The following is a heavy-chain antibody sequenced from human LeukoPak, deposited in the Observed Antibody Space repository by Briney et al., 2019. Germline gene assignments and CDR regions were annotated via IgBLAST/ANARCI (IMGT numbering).Heavy chain of an antibody. CDR2: ITGNGANT. V-gene: IGHV3-23*01. J-gene: IGHJ5*02. D-gene: IGHD3-10*01. CDR1: GFTFSSYA. Sequence: GGSLRLSCAASGFTFSSYAMSWVRQAPGKGLEWVSAITGNGANTFYADSVKGRFTISRDNSKNTMYLQMNSLRAEDTALHYCARDRSGSYPNWFDPWGQGTLVTVSS. CDR3: ARDRSGSYPNWFDP.